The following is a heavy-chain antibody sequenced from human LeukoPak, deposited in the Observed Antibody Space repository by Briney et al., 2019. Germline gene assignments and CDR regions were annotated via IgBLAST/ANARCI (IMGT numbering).Heavy chain of an antibody. CDR1: GYTFTSYG. J-gene: IGHJ3*02. V-gene: IGHV1-18*01. CDR2: ISAYNGNT. Sequence: ASVKVSCKASGYTFTSYGISWVRQAPGQGLEWMGWISAYNGNTNYAQKLQGRVTMTTDTSTSTAYMELRSLRSDDTAVYYCASSTGYYDSSGYFYSDIWGQGTMVTVSS. D-gene: IGHD3-22*01. CDR3: ASSTGYYDSSGYFYSDI.